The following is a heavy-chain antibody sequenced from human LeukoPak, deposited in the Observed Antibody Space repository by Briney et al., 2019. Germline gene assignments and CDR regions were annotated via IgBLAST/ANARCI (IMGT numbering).Heavy chain of an antibody. D-gene: IGHD6-13*01. CDR1: GYTFTTYG. J-gene: IGHJ4*02. CDR2: TSTYNGNT. Sequence: ASVKVSCKASGYTFTTYGVTWVRQAPGQGLEWMGWTSTYNGNTVYAQKFQGRLTVTTDTSTSTVYMELRGLRSDDTAVYCCARVHSNNWYQSDYWGQGTLVTVSS. CDR3: ARVHSNNWYQSDY. V-gene: IGHV1-18*01.